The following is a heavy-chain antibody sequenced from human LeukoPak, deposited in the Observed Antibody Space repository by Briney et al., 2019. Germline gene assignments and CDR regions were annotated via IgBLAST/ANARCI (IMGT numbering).Heavy chain of an antibody. D-gene: IGHD3-10*01. J-gene: IGHJ5*02. Sequence: GASVKLSCKASGYTFTGYYMHWVRQAPGQGLEWMGWINPNSGGTNYAQKLQGRVTMTRDTSISTAYMELNRLRSDNTAVYYCARELVFITMVQGVMYNWFDPWGQGTLVTVSS. V-gene: IGHV1-2*02. CDR2: INPNSGGT. CDR3: ARELVFITMVQGVMYNWFDP. CDR1: GYTFTGYY.